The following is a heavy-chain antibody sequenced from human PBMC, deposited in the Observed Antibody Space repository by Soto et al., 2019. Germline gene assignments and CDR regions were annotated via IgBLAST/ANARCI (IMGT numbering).Heavy chain of an antibody. J-gene: IGHJ4*02. CDR1: GFTFSSYS. CDR3: ARASPGRRAAARFDY. Sequence: GSLRLSCAASGFTFSSYSMNWVRQAPGKGLEWVSSISSSSSYIYYADSVKGRFTISRDNAKNSLYLQMNSLRAEDTAVYYCARASPGRRAAARFDYWGQGTLVTVSS. V-gene: IGHV3-21*01. D-gene: IGHD6-13*01. CDR2: ISSSSSYI.